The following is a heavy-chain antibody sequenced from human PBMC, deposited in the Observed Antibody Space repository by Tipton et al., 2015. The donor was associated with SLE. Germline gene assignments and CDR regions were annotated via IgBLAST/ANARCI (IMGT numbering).Heavy chain of an antibody. J-gene: IGHJ6*02. Sequence: QLVQSGAEVKEPGESLRISCKGSGYSLTSYWISWVRQMPGKGLEWMGRIDPSDSYTNYSPSFQGHVTISADKSISTAYLQWSSLKASDTAMYYCARHGPPDYYYYGMDVWGQGTTVTVSS. D-gene: IGHD4-17*01. CDR2: IDPSDSYT. V-gene: IGHV5-10-1*01. CDR1: GYSLTSYW. CDR3: ARHGPPDYYYYGMDV.